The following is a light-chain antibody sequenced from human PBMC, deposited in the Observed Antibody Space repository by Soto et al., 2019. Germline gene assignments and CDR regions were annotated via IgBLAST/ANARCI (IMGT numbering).Light chain of an antibody. Sequence: ETVMTQSPATLSVSPGARATLSCRASQTIANNLAWYQQRPGQAPRLLIYGASTRATGIPARFSGSGSGTEVTLTISSLQSEDFAIYYCQQYNNWPPYTFGQGTKLEIK. J-gene: IGKJ2*01. CDR2: GAS. CDR3: QQYNNWPPYT. CDR1: QTIANN. V-gene: IGKV3-15*01.